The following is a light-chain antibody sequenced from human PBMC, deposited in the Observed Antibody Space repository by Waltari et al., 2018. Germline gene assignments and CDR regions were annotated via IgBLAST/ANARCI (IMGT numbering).Light chain of an antibody. CDR1: TSVSSY. CDR3: QQRSNWPLFT. CDR2: DAS. V-gene: IGKV3-11*01. Sequence: DIVLTQSPATLSLSPGERATLSCRASTSVSSYLAWYQQKPGQAPRLLIYDASNRATGIPARFSGSGSGTDFTLTISSLEPEDFAVYYCQQRSNWPLFTFGPGTKVDIK. J-gene: IGKJ3*01.